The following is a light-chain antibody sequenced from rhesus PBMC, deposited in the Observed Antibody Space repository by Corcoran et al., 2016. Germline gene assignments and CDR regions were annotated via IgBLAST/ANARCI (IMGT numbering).Light chain of an antibody. V-gene: IGKV1-74*01. CDR3: QHGYGTPFT. CDR2: KAS. J-gene: IGKJ3*01. Sequence: DIQMTQSPSSLSASVGDRVTITCRASENVNTYLNWYQQKPVKAPKLLIYKASPLQSGVPSRLSGSGSGTDYPFTISSLQPEDVATYYCQHGYGTPFTFGPGTKLDIK. CDR1: ENVNTY.